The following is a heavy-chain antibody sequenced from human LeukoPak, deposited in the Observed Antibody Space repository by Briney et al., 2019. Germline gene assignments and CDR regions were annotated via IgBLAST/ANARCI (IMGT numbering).Heavy chain of an antibody. CDR1: GFTFSSYS. J-gene: IGHJ4*02. V-gene: IGHV3-21*04. CDR3: ARDLPSYAGVVRGVIIMD. D-gene: IGHD3-10*01. CDR2: ISSSSSYI. Sequence: AGGSLRLSCAASGFTFSSYSMNWVRQAPGKGLEWVSSISSSSSYIYYADSVKGRFTISRDNAKNSLYLQMNSLRAEDTAVYYCARDLPSYAGVVRGVIIMDWGQGTLVTVSS.